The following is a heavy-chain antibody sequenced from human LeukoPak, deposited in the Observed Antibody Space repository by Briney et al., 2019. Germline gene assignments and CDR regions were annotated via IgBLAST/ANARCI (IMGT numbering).Heavy chain of an antibody. J-gene: IGHJ4*02. CDR3: ARVTGDYYFDS. CDR1: GGSFSGYY. D-gene: IGHD7-27*01. CDR2: INHSGST. Sequence: SETLSLTCAVYGGSFSGYYWSWIRQPPGKGLEWIGEINHSGSTNYNPSLKSRVTISVDTSKNQFSLKLSSVTAADTAVYFCARVTGDYYFDSWGQGTLVIVSS. V-gene: IGHV4-34*01.